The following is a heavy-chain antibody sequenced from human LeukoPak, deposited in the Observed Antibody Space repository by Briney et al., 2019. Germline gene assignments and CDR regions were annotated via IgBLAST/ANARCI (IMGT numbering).Heavy chain of an antibody. Sequence: GGSLRLSCAASGFTFSSYSMNWVRQAPGKGLEWVSSISSSSSYIYYADSVKGRFTISRDNAKNSLYLQMNSLRAEDTAVYYCARERCSSTSCYRGDYGMDVWAKGPRSPSPQ. CDR3: ARERCSSTSCYRGDYGMDV. V-gene: IGHV3-21*01. CDR2: ISSSSSYI. J-gene: IGHJ6*04. D-gene: IGHD2-2*02. CDR1: GFTFSSYS.